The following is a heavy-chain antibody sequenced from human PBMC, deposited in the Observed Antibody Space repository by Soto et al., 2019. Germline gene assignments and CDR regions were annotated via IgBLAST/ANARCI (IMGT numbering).Heavy chain of an antibody. V-gene: IGHV3-48*03. Sequence: GGSLRLSCAASGFTFSSYEMNWVRQAPGKGLEWISYISSSDNTKYYADSVKGRFTISRDNAKNSLYLQMNSLRADDTAVYYCARALTLIQPYWGQGTLVTAPQ. CDR2: ISSSDNTK. D-gene: IGHD5-18*01. J-gene: IGHJ4*02. CDR3: ARALTLIQPY. CDR1: GFTFSSYE.